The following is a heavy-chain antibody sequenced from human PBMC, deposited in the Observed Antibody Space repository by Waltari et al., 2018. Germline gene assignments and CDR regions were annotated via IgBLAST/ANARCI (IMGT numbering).Heavy chain of an antibody. CDR3: AKELYPGYARRLFDY. D-gene: IGHD5-12*01. Sequence: QVQLVESGGGVVQPGRSLRLSCTASGFRFSNSGRHWVRQAPGKGLEWVAIISFDGNEKHYADSVKGRLTVSRDNSKNTLFLQLNSLRAEDTAVYYCAKELYPGYARRLFDYWGQGTLVTVSS. J-gene: IGHJ4*02. CDR1: GFRFSNSG. V-gene: IGHV3-30*18. CDR2: ISFDGNEK.